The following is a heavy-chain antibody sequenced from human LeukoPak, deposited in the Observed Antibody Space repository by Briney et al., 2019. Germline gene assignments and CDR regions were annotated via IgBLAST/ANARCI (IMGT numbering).Heavy chain of an antibody. V-gene: IGHV4-34*01. D-gene: IGHD3-22*01. CDR3: ARRHSKPDSSGYYPY. CDR2: INHSGST. J-gene: IGHJ4*02. Sequence: PSETLSLTCAVYGGSFSGYYWSWIRQPPGKGLEWIGEINHSGSTNYNPALKSRGTISVDTSKNQFSLKLSSVTAADTAVYYCARRHSKPDSSGYYPYWGKGTLVPVPS. CDR1: GGSFSGYY.